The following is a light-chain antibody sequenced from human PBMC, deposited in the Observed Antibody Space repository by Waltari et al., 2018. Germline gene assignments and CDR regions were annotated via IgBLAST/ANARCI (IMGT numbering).Light chain of an antibody. J-gene: IGLJ2*01. CDR3: CSYAGRSTLV. Sequence: QSALTQPASVSGSAGQSITISCTGTSSDVGASTLISWYQQYPGKAPPLMIYEVYKRPAGVSDRFSDSKSDNTASLTISGLQAEDEADYYCCSYAGRSTLVFGGGTKLTVL. CDR2: EVY. V-gene: IGLV2-23*02. CDR1: SSDVGASTL.